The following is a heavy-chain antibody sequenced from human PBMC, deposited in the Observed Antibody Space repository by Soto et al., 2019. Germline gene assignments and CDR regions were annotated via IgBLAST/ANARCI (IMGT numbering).Heavy chain of an antibody. CDR2: INAGNGNT. J-gene: IGHJ3*02. D-gene: IGHD3-3*01. CDR1: GYTFTSYA. CDR3: ARNELYYDFWSGYSGAAFDI. V-gene: IGHV1-3*01. Sequence: ASVKVSCKASGYTFTSYAMHWVRQAPGQRLEWMGWINAGNGNTKYSQTVQGRVTITRDTSASTAYIELSSLRSEATAVYYCARNELYYDFWSGYSGAAFDIWGQVTMVTVSS.